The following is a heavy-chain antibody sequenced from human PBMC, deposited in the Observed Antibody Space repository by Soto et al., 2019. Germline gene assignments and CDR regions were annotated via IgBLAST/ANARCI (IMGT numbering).Heavy chain of an antibody. D-gene: IGHD4-17*01. Sequence: QVQLVQSGAEVKKPGSSVKVSCKASGGTFSSYAISWVRQAPGQGLEWMGGIIPIFGTANYAQKFQGRVTITADKSTSTAYMELSSLSSEDTAVYYCARVYTYYGDFEYFQHWGQGTLVTVSS. CDR2: IIPIFGTA. CDR1: GGTFSSYA. J-gene: IGHJ1*01. CDR3: ARVYTYYGDFEYFQH. V-gene: IGHV1-69*06.